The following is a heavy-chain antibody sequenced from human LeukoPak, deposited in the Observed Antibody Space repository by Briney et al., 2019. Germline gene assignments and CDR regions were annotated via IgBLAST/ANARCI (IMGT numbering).Heavy chain of an antibody. D-gene: IGHD3-10*01. CDR1: GYTFTGYY. CDR3: ARISKGYYGSGSWYNWFDP. CDR2: INPNSGGT. V-gene: IGHV1-2*02. Sequence: ASVKVSCKASGYTFTGYYMHWVRQAPGQGLECMGWINPNSGGTNYAQKFQGRVTMTRDTSISTAYMELSRLRSDDTAVYYCARISKGYYGSGSWYNWFDPWGQGTLVTVSS. J-gene: IGHJ5*02.